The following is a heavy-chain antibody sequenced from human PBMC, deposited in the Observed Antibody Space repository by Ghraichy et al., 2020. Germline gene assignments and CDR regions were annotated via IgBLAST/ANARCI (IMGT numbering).Heavy chain of an antibody. Sequence: GGSLRLSCAAGFSFSHAWMTWVRQAPGKGLEWVGLIKSTPDGEATDYSAPVKGRFTISRDDPKNMLYLQMNTLKTEYTAVYYCAKDLGEGCGQGTLVTVSS. CDR2: IKSTPDGEAT. CDR1: GFSFSHAW. J-gene: IGHJ4*02. CDR3: AKDLGEG. V-gene: IGHV3-15*01.